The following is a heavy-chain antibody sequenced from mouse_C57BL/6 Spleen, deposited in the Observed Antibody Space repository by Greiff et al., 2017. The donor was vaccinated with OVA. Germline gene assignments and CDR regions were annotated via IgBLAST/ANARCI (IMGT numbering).Heavy chain of an antibody. CDR1: GYTFTDYE. J-gene: IGHJ2*01. CDR2: IDPETGGT. Sequence: QVQLQQSGAELVRPGASVTLSCKASGYTFTDYEMHWVKQTPVHGLEWIGAIDPETGGTAYNQKFKGKAILTADKSSSTAYMELRSLTSEDSAVYYCTRGLRYLYYFDYWGQGTTLTVSS. V-gene: IGHV1-15*01. D-gene: IGHD1-1*01. CDR3: TRGLRYLYYFDY.